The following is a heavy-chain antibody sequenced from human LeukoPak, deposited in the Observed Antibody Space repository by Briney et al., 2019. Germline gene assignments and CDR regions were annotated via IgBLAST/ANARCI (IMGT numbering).Heavy chain of an antibody. CDR1: GFIFDNYG. Sequence: PGGSLRLSCVASGFIFDNYGMSWVRQAPGKGLEWVSGINWNGAGTGYADSVKGRFTISRDKAKNSLYLQMNSLRAEDTALYYCARVTVYYDSSGYFDYWGQGTLVTVSS. CDR2: INWNGAGT. J-gene: IGHJ4*02. D-gene: IGHD3-22*01. CDR3: ARVTVYYDSSGYFDY. V-gene: IGHV3-20*04.